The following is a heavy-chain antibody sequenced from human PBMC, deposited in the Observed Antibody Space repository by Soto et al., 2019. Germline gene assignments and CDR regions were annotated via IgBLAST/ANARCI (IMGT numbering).Heavy chain of an antibody. CDR1: GDSISSYY. D-gene: IGHD2-15*01. CDR2: IYYSGST. V-gene: IGHV4-59*08. Sequence: QVQLQESGPGLVKPSETLSLTCTVSGDSISSYYWSWIRQPPGKGLEWIGYIYYSGSTNYNPSLKMRVTISVDTSKNQFSLRLSSVTAADTAVYYCARGYCGGGNCYSRFFDYWGQGALVTVSS. CDR3: ARGYCGGGNCYSRFFDY. J-gene: IGHJ4*02.